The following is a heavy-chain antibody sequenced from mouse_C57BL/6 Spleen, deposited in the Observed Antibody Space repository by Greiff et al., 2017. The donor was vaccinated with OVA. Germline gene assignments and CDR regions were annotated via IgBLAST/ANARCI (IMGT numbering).Heavy chain of an antibody. CDR2: ISYDGSN. J-gene: IGHJ2*01. CDR3: ARDRNYYFDY. CDR1: GYSITSGYY. V-gene: IGHV3-6*01. Sequence: EVHLVESGPGLVKPSQSLSLTCSVTGYSITSGYYWNWIRQFPGNKLEWMGYISYDGSNNYNPSLKNRISITRDTSKNQFFLKLNSVTTEDTATYYCARDRNYYFDYWGQGTTLTVSS.